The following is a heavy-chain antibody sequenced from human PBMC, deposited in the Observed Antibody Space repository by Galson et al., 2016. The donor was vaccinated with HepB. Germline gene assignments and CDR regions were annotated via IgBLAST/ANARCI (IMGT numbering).Heavy chain of an antibody. CDR2: ISYSGTN. CDR1: DGSISSSTYY. V-gene: IGHV4-31*03. Sequence: TLSLTCSVSDGSISSSTYYWTWIRQRPGKGLEWIGYISYSGTNAYNPSLKSRLSLSIDTSERHFSLKLSSVIAADTAIYYCARITLYGDLYYLDHWGRGTLVAVSS. CDR3: ARITLYGDLYYLDH. J-gene: IGHJ4*02. D-gene: IGHD2-21*02.